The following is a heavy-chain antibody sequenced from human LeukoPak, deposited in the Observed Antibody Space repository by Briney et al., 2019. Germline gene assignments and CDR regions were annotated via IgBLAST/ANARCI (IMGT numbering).Heavy chain of an antibody. J-gene: IGHJ6*02. Sequence: ASVKVSCKASGYTFTTYGITWVRQAPGQGLEWMGWISAYDGHTFYAQNLQGRLTMTTDTSTSTAYMELRSLGSDDTAVYYCARDLGFAAPSPHRMGGLGQGDTVTVPS. CDR1: GYTFTTYG. D-gene: IGHD3-10*01. CDR3: ARDLGFAAPSPHRMGG. V-gene: IGHV1-18*01. CDR2: ISAYDGHT.